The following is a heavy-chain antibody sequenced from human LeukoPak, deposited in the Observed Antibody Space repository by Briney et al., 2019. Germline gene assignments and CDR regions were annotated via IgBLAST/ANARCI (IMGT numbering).Heavy chain of an antibody. CDR3: ATTNDGGGYQWGDFFDF. D-gene: IGHD3-22*01. CDR1: GGTSNSHA. Sequence: SVKVSCKASGGTSNSHAISWVRQAPGQGLEWMGRIIPNLGTTNRAQNFQDRVTLTADKSTNTAYMELTSLTSDDTAVYYCATTNDGGGYQWGDFFDFWGQETLVTVSS. V-gene: IGHV1-69*04. CDR2: IIPNLGTT. J-gene: IGHJ4*02.